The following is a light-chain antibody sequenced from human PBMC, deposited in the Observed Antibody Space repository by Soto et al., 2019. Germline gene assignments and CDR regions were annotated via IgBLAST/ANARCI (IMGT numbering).Light chain of an antibody. J-gene: IGKJ1*01. CDR1: QIISTY. V-gene: IGKV1-39*01. CDR3: QQTYSAPPT. Sequence: DIQMTQSPSSLPALVGDGITITCRASQIISTYLNWYQQRAGLAPRLRSDAASSLQSGVPPRFSGSGSGTDFTLTSSSLQPEDFATYFCQQTYSAPPTFGQGTKVDIK. CDR2: AAS.